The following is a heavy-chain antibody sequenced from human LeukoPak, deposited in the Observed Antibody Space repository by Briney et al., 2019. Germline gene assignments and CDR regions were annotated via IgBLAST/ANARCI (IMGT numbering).Heavy chain of an antibody. CDR2: IYSGGST. CDR1: GFTVSSTY. V-gene: IGHV3-66*01. Sequence: GGSLRLSCAASGFTVSSTYMSWVRQAPGRGLERVSVIYSGGSTYYADSVKGRFTISRDNSKNTLYLQMNSLRAEDTAVYYCARATFYCSGGSCLYFDLWGQGTLVTVSS. D-gene: IGHD2-15*01. J-gene: IGHJ5*02. CDR3: ARATFYCSGGSCLYFDL.